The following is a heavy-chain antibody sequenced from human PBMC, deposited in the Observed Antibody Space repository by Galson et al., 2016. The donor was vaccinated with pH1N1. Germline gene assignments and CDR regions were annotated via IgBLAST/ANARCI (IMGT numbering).Heavy chain of an antibody. J-gene: IGHJ4*02. CDR1: GYSFSSYW. CDR2: MYPDDSDI. Sequence: QSGAEVKKPGESLKISCQVSGYSFSSYWVAWVRQMPGKGLEWMAIMYPDDSDIKYSPSFEGQVTIPADKSISTAYRQWSSLKASATAMYSCARYSGSFFFDYWGQGTLVTVSS. CDR3: ARYSGSFFFDY. D-gene: IGHD1-26*01. V-gene: IGHV5-51*01.